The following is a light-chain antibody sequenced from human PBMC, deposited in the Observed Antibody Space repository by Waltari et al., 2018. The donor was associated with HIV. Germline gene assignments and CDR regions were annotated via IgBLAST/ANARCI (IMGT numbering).Light chain of an antibody. Sequence: QSVLTQPASVSGSPGQSITIPCTGTNSDVGAYVYFSWYHQYPGKAPKLLIYEVTIRSPGISYRFSGSKSGNTASMTISGLQPEDEAHYYCSSYAATTTILFGGGTRLTVL. CDR2: EVT. J-gene: IGLJ3*02. V-gene: IGLV2-14*01. CDR3: SSYAATTTIL. CDR1: NSDVGAYVY.